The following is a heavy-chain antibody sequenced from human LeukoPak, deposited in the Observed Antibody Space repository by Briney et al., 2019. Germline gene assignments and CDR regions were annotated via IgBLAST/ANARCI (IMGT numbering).Heavy chain of an antibody. D-gene: IGHD3-10*01. CDR2: IIPIFGTA. CDR3: ARDAGSYYSHFDY. Sequence: SVKVSCKASGGVFSSYVISWVRQAPGQELEWMGGIIPIFGTANYAQKFQGRVTITADESTSTAYMELSSLRSEDTAVYYCARDAGSYYSHFDYWGQGTLVTVSS. V-gene: IGHV1-69*01. J-gene: IGHJ4*02. CDR1: GGVFSSYV.